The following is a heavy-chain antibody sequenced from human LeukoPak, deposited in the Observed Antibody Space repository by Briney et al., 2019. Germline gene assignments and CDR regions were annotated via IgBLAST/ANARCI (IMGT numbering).Heavy chain of an antibody. CDR3: ARDQSYYDFWSGYDPYYYYMDV. CDR1: GFTSSSYS. CDR2: ISIIRSYI. J-gene: IGHJ6*03. D-gene: IGHD3-3*01. Sequence: RSPRLSFAAFGFTSSSYSMNGVRQAPGKGREGVSSISIIRSYIYYGHSVKGRFTISRDNAKNSLYQQMNSLRAEDTAVYYCARDQSYYDFWSGYDPYYYYMDVWGKGTTVTVSS. V-gene: IGHV3-21*01.